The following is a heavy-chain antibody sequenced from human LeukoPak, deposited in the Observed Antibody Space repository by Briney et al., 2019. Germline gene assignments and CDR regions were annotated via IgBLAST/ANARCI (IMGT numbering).Heavy chain of an antibody. CDR1: GFTFSSYA. CDR2: ISGSGGST. V-gene: IGHV3-23*01. CDR3: AKDLQGSGSYYVFDY. Sequence: GGSLRLSCAASGFTFSSYAMSWVRQAPGRGLEWVSAISGSGGSTYYADSVKGRFTISRDNSKNTLYLQMNSLRAEDTAVYYCAKDLQGSGSYYVFDYWGQGTLVTASS. J-gene: IGHJ4*02. D-gene: IGHD3-10*01.